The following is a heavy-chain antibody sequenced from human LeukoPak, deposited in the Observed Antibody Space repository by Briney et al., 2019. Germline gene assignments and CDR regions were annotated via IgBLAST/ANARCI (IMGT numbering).Heavy chain of an antibody. CDR1: GYTFTSYY. CDR3: ARVGYSSSLAPGWNDALDY. CDR2: ISPIFGTA. J-gene: IGHJ4*02. D-gene: IGHD6-6*01. V-gene: IGHV1-69*05. Sequence: GASVKVSCKASGYTFTSYYMHWVRQAPGQGLEWMGGISPIFGTANYAQKFQGRVTITTDESTSTAYMELSSLRSEDTAVYYCARVGYSSSLAPGWNDALDYWGQGTLVTVSS.